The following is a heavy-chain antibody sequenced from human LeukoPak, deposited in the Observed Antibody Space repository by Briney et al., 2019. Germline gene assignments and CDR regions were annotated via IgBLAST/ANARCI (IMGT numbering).Heavy chain of an antibody. D-gene: IGHD3-10*01. CDR2: ISRSGATI. CDR1: GFTFSSYG. CDR3: ARARTSYGSGSSYHDY. Sequence: PGGSLRLSCAASGFTFSSYGMNWVRQAPGKGPEWISYISRSGATIYYADSVKGRLTISRDNAKNSLYLQMNSLRDEDTAVYYCARARTSYGSGSSYHDYWGQGTLVTVSS. V-gene: IGHV3-48*02. J-gene: IGHJ4*02.